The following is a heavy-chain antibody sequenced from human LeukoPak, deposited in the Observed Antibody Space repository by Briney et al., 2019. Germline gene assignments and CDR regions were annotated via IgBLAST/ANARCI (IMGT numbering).Heavy chain of an antibody. CDR3: ARGEYGSGSYHIDY. V-gene: IGHV3-21*01. CDR1: GFTFSSYG. J-gene: IGHJ4*02. D-gene: IGHD3-10*01. Sequence: PGGSLRLSCAASGFTFSSYGMSWVRQAPGKGLEWVSSISSSSSYIYYADSVKGRFTISRDNAKNSLYLQMNSLRAEDTAVYYCARGEYGSGSYHIDYWGQGTLVTVSS. CDR2: ISSSSSYI.